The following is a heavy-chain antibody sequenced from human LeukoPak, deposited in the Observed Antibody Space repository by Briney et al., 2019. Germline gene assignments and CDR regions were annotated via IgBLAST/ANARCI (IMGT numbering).Heavy chain of an antibody. CDR2: ISISSNTI. J-gene: IGHJ4*02. D-gene: IGHD1-26*01. Sequence: SGGSLRLSCAASGFSFSSYSMNWVRQAPGKGLEWVSHISISSNTIYYADSVRGRFTISRDNAKNSVYLQMNSLRVEDTAVYYCARDRGSYRPIDYWGQGTLVTVSS. V-gene: IGHV3-48*04. CDR1: GFSFSSYS. CDR3: ARDRGSYRPIDY.